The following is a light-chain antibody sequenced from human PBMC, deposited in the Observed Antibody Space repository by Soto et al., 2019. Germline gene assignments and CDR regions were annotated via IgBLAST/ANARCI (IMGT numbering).Light chain of an antibody. CDR2: YNT. V-gene: IGLV3-21*04. Sequence: SYELTQSPSVSVAPGKTARITCGGNNIGSKGVHWYQQKPGQAPVLVIYYNTDRPSGIPERFSGSNSGNTATLTISRVEAGDEADYYCQVWDSSNDHVIFGGGTQLTVL. J-gene: IGLJ2*01. CDR1: NIGSKG. CDR3: QVWDSSNDHVI.